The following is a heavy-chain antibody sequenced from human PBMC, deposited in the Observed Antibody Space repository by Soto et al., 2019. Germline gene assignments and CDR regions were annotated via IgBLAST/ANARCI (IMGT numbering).Heavy chain of an antibody. CDR1: AGTFSSYT. Sequence: KVSCKASAGTFSSYTISWVRQAPGQGLEWMGRIIPILGIANYAQKFQGRVTITADKSTSTAYMELSSLRSEDTAVYYCATHNRPPGIQLWFNWGQGTLVTVSS. D-gene: IGHD5-18*01. V-gene: IGHV1-69*02. CDR3: ATHNRPPGIQLWFN. CDR2: IIPILGIA. J-gene: IGHJ4*02.